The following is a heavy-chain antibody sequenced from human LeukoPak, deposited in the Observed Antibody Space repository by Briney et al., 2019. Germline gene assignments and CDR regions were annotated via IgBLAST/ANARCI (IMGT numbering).Heavy chain of an antibody. CDR2: IYYSGST. J-gene: IGHJ5*02. V-gene: IGHV4-59*11. D-gene: IGHD1-26*01. CDR1: GGSISSHY. Sequence: SETLSLTCTVSGGSISSHYWSWIRQPPGKGPEWIGYIYYSGSTNYNPSLKSRVTISVDTSKNQFSLKLSSVTAADTAVYYCAGEDYSGSYKNWFDPWGQGTLVTVSS. CDR3: AGEDYSGSYKNWFDP.